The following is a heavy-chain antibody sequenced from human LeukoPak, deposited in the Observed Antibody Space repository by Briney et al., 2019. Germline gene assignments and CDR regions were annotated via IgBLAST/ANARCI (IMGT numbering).Heavy chain of an antibody. CDR2: INPNSGGT. CDR3: ARDGNDFWSGYSTDY. CDR1: GYTFTGYY. V-gene: IGHV1-2*02. J-gene: IGHJ4*02. Sequence: ASVKVSCKASGYTFTGYYMHWVRQAPGQGLEWMGWINPNSGGTSFAQKFQGRVTMTRDTSISTAYMELSRLRSDDTAVYYCARDGNDFWSGYSTDYWGQGTLVTVSS. D-gene: IGHD3-3*01.